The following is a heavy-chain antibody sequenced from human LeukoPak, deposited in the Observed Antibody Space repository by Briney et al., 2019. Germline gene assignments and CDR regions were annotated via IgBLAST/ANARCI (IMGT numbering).Heavy chain of an antibody. CDR2: TYYSGST. Sequence: SETLSLTCTVSGGSISSGDHYWSWIRQPPGEGLKWIGFTYYSGSTYYNPSLKSRLTISLDTSKNQVSLRLSSVSAADTAVYYCARGRGSVVPAALGPFFDYWGQGTLVTVSS. J-gene: IGHJ4*02. CDR3: ARGRGSVVPAALGPFFDY. V-gene: IGHV4-30-4*01. D-gene: IGHD2-2*01. CDR1: GGSISSGDHY.